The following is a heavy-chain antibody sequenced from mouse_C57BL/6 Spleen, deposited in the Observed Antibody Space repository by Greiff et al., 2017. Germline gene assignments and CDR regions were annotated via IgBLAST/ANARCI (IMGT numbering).Heavy chain of an antibody. D-gene: IGHD2-4*01. CDR1: GYTFTDYN. V-gene: IGHV1-22*01. J-gene: IGHJ3*01. CDR3: ARNYDYDWFAY. Sequence: DVKLQESGPELVKPGASVKMSCKASGYTFTDYNMHWVKQSHGKSLEWIGYINPNNGGTSYNQKFKGKATLTVNKSSSTAYMELRSLTSEDSAVYYCARNYDYDWFAYWGQGTLVTVSA. CDR2: INPNNGGT.